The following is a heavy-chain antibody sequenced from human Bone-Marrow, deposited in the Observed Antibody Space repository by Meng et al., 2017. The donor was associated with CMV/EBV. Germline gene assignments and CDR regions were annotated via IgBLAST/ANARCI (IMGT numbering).Heavy chain of an antibody. J-gene: IGHJ4*02. CDR3: APGFRSWSGSYSS. Sequence: GYQQQWGGGLLKPSETLSLTCGVYGAPFSGYWSWVRQPQGKGLEWIGEITHSGSTNYNVSLKSRVTISIDTSKNQFSLKLSSVTATDTAVYYCAPGFRSWSGSYSSWGQGTLVTVSS. CDR1: GAPFSGY. V-gene: IGHV4-34*01. CDR2: ITHSGST. D-gene: IGHD1-26*01.